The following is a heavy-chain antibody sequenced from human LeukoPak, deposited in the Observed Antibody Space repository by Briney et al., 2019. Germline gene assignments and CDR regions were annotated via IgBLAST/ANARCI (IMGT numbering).Heavy chain of an antibody. CDR1: GFTFSTYS. CDR2: ISGSGGST. Sequence: GGSLRLSCAASGFTFSTYSMNWVRQAPGKGLEWVSAISGSGGSTYYADSVKGRFTISRDNSKNTLYLQMNSLKTEDTAVYYCTTPSSSWGQGTLVTVSS. V-gene: IGHV3-23*01. J-gene: IGHJ4*02. CDR3: TTPSSS. D-gene: IGHD6-13*01.